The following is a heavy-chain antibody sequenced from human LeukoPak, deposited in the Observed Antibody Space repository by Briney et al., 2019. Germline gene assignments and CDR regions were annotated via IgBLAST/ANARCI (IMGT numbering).Heavy chain of an antibody. D-gene: IGHD1-26*01. J-gene: IGHJ4*02. Sequence: SQTLSLTCAISGDSFSSNSAAWNWLRQSPSRGLEWLGRTYYRSNWYNDYAVSVKSRITINPDTSKNQFSLQLNSVTPEDTAVYYCARGGSGSYRIFDYWGQGTLVTVSS. CDR3: ARGGSGSYRIFDY. CDR1: GDSFSSNSAA. V-gene: IGHV6-1*01. CDR2: TYYRSNWYN.